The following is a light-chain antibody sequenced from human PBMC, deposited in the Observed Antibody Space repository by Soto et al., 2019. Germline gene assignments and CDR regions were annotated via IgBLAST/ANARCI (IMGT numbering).Light chain of an antibody. CDR3: QQYYSYPWT. J-gene: IGKJ1*01. V-gene: IGKV1-8*01. CDR2: AAS. Sequence: IRMTQSPSSLSASTGDRVTITCRARQGISSYLAWYQQKPGKAPKLLIYAASSLQSGVPSRFSGSGSGTQFTLTISCLQSEDFATYYCQQYYSYPWTFGQGTKVDIK. CDR1: QGISSY.